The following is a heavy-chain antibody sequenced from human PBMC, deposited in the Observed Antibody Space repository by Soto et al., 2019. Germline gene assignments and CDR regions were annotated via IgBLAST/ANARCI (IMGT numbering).Heavy chain of an antibody. CDR1: GGSISRYY. D-gene: IGHD2-8*01. V-gene: IGHV4-59*01. J-gene: IGHJ5*02. CDR2: AYYSGDT. CDR3: ARDRSTYGGGGTGEVKENWFDP. Sequence: SETLSLTCSVSGGSISRYYWSWIRQPPGKGLEWIGYAYYSGDTGYNPSLQSRVTMAVDTSKNQVSLKLTSVTAADTAVYYCARDRSTYGGGGTGEVKENWFDPWGQGALVTAPQ.